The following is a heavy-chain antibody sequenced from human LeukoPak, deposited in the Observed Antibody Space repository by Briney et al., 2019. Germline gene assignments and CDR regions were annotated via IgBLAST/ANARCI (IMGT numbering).Heavy chain of an antibody. CDR2: INPNSGGT. V-gene: IGHV1-2*04. CDR1: GYTFTGYY. J-gene: IGHJ4*02. CDR3: ARGPGFGYDSRNFDY. Sequence: GASVRVSCKAPGYTFTGYYMHWVRQAPGQGLEWMGWINPNSGGTNYAQKFQGWVTMTRDTSISTAYMELSRLRSDDTAVYYCARGPGFGYDSRNFDYWGQGTLVTVSS. D-gene: IGHD5-12*01.